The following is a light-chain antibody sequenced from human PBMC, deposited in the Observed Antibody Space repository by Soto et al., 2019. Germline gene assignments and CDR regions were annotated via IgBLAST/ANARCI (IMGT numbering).Light chain of an antibody. CDR1: QSISSY. CDR2: AAS. Sequence: DIQMTQSPSSLSASVGDRVTITCRTSQSISSYLNWYQQKPGKAPKLLIYAASSLQSGVPSRFSGTGSGTVFTLTISSLQPEDFATYYCQQSYNTFPLTFGGGTKVEIK. V-gene: IGKV1-39*01. CDR3: QQSYNTFPLT. J-gene: IGKJ4*01.